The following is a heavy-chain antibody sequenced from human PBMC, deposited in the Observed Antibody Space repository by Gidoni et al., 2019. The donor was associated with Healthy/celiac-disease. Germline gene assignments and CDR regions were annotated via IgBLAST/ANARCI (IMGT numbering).Heavy chain of an antibody. D-gene: IGHD3-3*01. Sequence: QVQLVQSGAAVTKPGHSATVSCKASGGTFSSYAISWVRQAPGQGLEWMGRSIPILGIANYAQKFQGRVTITADKSTSTAYMELSSLRSEDTAVYYCASQSTDFWSGYYSGEEYGMDVWGQGTTVTVSS. CDR2: SIPILGIA. CDR3: ASQSTDFWSGYYSGEEYGMDV. V-gene: IGHV1-69*04. CDR1: GGTFSSYA. J-gene: IGHJ6*02.